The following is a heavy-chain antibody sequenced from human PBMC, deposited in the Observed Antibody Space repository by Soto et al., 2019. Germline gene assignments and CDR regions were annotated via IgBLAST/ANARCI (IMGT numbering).Heavy chain of an antibody. J-gene: IGHJ4*02. D-gene: IGHD3-16*01. CDR3: ARLLRGDQDWTYYFDY. Sequence: SETLSLTCTVSGGSISSSSYYWGWIRQPPGKGLEWIGSIYYSGSTYYNPSLKSRVTISVDTSKNQFSLKLSSVTAADTAVYYCARLLRGDQDWTYYFDYWGQGTLVTVSS. CDR2: IYYSGST. CDR1: GGSISSSSYY. V-gene: IGHV4-39*01.